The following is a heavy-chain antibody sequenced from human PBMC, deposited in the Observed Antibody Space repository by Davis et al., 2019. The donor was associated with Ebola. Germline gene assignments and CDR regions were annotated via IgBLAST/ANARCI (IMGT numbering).Heavy chain of an antibody. CDR1: GFTFRTYA. Sequence: GGSLRLSCTASGFTFRTYAMNWVRQAPGKGLEWVSAVSGSGTTTSYADSVKGRFTISRDNSNNTLYLQMSSLRVEDTAVYYCAPSSIAARPGYYYGMDVWGQGTTVTVSS. CDR3: APSSIAARPGYYYGMDV. D-gene: IGHD6-6*01. J-gene: IGHJ6*02. V-gene: IGHV3-23*01. CDR2: VSGSGTTT.